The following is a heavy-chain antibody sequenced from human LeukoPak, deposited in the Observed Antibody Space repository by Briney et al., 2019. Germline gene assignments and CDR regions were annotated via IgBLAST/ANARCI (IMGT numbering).Heavy chain of an antibody. CDR2: INPNSGGT. Sequence: ASVKLSCKASGYTFTGYYMHWVRQAPGQGLEWMGWINPNSGGTNYAQKFQGRVNMTRDTSISTAYMELSRLRSGDTAVYYCARGDGDYVRGNWFDPWGQGTLVTVSS. V-gene: IGHV1-2*02. J-gene: IGHJ5*02. CDR3: ARGDGDYVRGNWFDP. CDR1: GYTFTGYY. D-gene: IGHD4-17*01.